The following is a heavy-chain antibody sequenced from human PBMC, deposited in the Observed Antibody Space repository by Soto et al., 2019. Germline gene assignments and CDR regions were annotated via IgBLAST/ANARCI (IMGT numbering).Heavy chain of an antibody. V-gene: IGHV4-30-2*01. Sequence: SETLSLTCAVFGGSISSGGYSWTWIRQPPGKGLEWIGYIYHSGSTYYNPSLKSRVTISVDRSKNQFSLKLSSVTAADTAVYYCARGTVTIDYWGQGTLVTVSS. J-gene: IGHJ4*02. CDR3: ARGTVTIDY. CDR1: GGSISSGGYS. CDR2: IYHSGST. D-gene: IGHD4-17*01.